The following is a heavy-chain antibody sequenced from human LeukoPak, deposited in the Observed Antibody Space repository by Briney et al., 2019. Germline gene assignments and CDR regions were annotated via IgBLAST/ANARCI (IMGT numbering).Heavy chain of an antibody. CDR1: GGSFSGYY. V-gene: IGHV4-34*01. D-gene: IGHD4-17*01. Sequence: RASETLSLTCAVYGGSFSGYYWSWIRQPPGKGLEWIGEINHSGSTNYNPSLKSRVTISVDTSKNQFSLKLSSVTAADTAVYYCARGPYTVTMFYGMDVWGQGTTVTVSS. CDR2: INHSGST. CDR3: ARGPYTVTMFYGMDV. J-gene: IGHJ6*02.